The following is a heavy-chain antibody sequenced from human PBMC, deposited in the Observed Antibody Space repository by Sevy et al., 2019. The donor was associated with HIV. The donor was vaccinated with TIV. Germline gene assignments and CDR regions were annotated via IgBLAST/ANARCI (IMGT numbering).Heavy chain of an antibody. J-gene: IGHJ4*02. CDR1: GFSFSWYW. Sequence: GGSLRLSCAASGFSFSWYWMSWVRQTPEKGLEWVANIKQDGSEKNYVDSVKGRFTISRDNAKNSLYLQMSSLRAEDSAVYYCAREFDRGPDYWGQGTLVTVSS. CDR3: AREFDRGPDY. V-gene: IGHV3-7*01. D-gene: IGHD3-9*01. CDR2: IKQDGSEK.